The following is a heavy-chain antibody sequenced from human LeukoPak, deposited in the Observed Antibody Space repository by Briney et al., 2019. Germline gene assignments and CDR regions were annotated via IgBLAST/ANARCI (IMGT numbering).Heavy chain of an antibody. V-gene: IGHV1-18*01. CDR3: ARVYLGVTMIVVVMGDY. D-gene: IGHD3-22*01. Sequence: ASVKVSSTASGYSFSSYGISWVRQAPGQGLERMGWISAYNGNTNYAQKLQDRVTMTTDTSTRTAYMELRSLRSDDTAVYYCARVYLGVTMIVVVMGDYWGQGTLITVSS. J-gene: IGHJ4*02. CDR2: ISAYNGNT. CDR1: GYSFSSYG.